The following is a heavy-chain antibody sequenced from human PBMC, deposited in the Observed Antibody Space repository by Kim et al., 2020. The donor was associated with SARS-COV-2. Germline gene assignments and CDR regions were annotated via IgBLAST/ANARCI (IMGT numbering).Heavy chain of an antibody. V-gene: IGHV3-74*01. Sequence: GGSLRLSCAASGFTVTTYWMHWVRQAPGKGLVWVSRIQSEGTGISYADSVKGRFTISRDNANNTLYLQMDNLRDEDTAVYYCASDTVLYGLDVWGQGTTVTVSS. CDR1: GFTVTTYW. CDR3: ASDTVLYGLDV. D-gene: IGHD4-4*01. J-gene: IGHJ6*02. CDR2: IQSEGTGI.